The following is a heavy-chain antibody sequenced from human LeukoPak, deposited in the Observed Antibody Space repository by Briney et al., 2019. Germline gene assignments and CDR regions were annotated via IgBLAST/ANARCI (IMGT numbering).Heavy chain of an antibody. Sequence: ASVKVSCKASGYTFTGYYMHWVRQAPGQGLEWIGRINPNSGGTNYAQKFQGRVTMTRDTSISTAYMELSRLRSDDTAVYYCATSTNSYGYDYWGQGTLVTVSS. CDR3: ATSTNSYGYDY. J-gene: IGHJ4*02. CDR2: INPNSGGT. V-gene: IGHV1-2*06. CDR1: GYTFTGYY. D-gene: IGHD5-18*01.